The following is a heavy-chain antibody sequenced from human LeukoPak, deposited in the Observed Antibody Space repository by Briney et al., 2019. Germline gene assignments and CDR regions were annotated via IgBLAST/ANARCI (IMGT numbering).Heavy chain of an antibody. CDR3: ARGPHKYSYGRSQYYYYYMDV. D-gene: IGHD5-18*01. J-gene: IGHJ6*03. CDR1: GYTFTSYD. CDR2: MNPNSGNT. Sequence: GASVKVSCKASGYTFTSYDINWVRQATGQGLEWMGWMNPNSGNTGYAQKFQGRVTMTRNTSISTAYMELSSLRSEDTAVYYCARGPHKYSYGRSQYYYYYMDVWGKGTTVTVS. V-gene: IGHV1-8*01.